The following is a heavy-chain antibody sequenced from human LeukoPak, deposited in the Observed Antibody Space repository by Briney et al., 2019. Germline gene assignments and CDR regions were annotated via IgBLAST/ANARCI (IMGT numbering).Heavy chain of an antibody. Sequence: GASVKVSCRASGYTFSGYFMHWVRQAPGQGLEWMGWIYPNSGGTKYAQKFQGRVTMTRNTSISTAYMELSSLRSEDTAVYYCARITGEFDFWSGYHPWFDPWGQGTLVTVSS. D-gene: IGHD3-3*01. J-gene: IGHJ5*02. V-gene: IGHV1-2*02. CDR1: GYTFSGYF. CDR2: IYPNSGGT. CDR3: ARITGEFDFWSGYHPWFDP.